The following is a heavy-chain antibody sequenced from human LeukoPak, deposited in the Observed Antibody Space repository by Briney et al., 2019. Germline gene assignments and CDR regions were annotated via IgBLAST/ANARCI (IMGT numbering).Heavy chain of an antibody. Sequence: PGGSLRLSCTASGFIFGDYAMTWLRQAPGEGLEWVGCIISKAYGETTEYAASVKGRFTISRDDSKSIAYLQMNSLKTEDTAVYYCTRDIRALSGGYHGMDVWGKGTTVTVSS. CDR2: IISKAYGETT. CDR3: TRDIRALSGGYHGMDV. D-gene: IGHD2-8*02. CDR1: GFIFGDYA. V-gene: IGHV3-49*03. J-gene: IGHJ6*04.